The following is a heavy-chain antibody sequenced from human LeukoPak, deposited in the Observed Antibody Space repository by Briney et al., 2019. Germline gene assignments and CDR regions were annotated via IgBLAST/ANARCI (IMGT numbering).Heavy chain of an antibody. CDR3: ARGDSSSWTNTLLYGYYYGMDV. J-gene: IGHJ6*02. D-gene: IGHD6-13*01. Sequence: GGSLRLSCAASGFTFSSYSMNWVRQAPGKGLEWVSYISSSSSTIYYADSVKGRFTISRDNAKNSLYLQMNSLRGEDTAVYYCARGDSSSWTNTLLYGYYYGMDVWGQGTTVTVSS. CDR1: GFTFSSYS. CDR2: ISSSSSTI. V-gene: IGHV3-48*01.